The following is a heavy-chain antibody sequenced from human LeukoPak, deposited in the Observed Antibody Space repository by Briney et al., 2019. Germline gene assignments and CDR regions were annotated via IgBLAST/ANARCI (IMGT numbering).Heavy chain of an antibody. V-gene: IGHV1-2*02. CDR3: ARDDEGY. Sequence: ASVKVSCKASGYTFTGYYMHWVRQAPGQGLEWMGWINPNSGGTKYAQKFQGRVAMTRDTSISTAYMELTSLRSDDTAVYYCARDDEGYWGQGTLVTVSS. CDR1: GYTFTGYY. CDR2: INPNSGGT. J-gene: IGHJ4*02.